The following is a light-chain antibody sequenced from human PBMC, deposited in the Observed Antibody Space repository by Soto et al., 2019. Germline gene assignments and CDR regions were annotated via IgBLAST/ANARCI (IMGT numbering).Light chain of an antibody. V-gene: IGLV2-14*01. Sequence: QSALTQPASVSGSPGQSVTISCTGTISDIGGYNYVSWYQQHPGKAPKVMIYEVSNRPSGVSNRFSGSKSGNTASLTISGLQAEDEADYYCSSYTSSSTLVFGGGTKVTVL. J-gene: IGLJ2*01. CDR1: ISDIGGYNY. CDR2: EVS. CDR3: SSYTSSSTLV.